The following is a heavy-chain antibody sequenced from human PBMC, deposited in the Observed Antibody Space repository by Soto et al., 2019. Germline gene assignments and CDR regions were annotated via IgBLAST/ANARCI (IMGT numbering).Heavy chain of an antibody. D-gene: IGHD4-17*01. CDR1: GFTFSSYS. V-gene: IGHV3-21*01. CDR3: ASSGGNVYGDYDGDYMDV. CDR2: ISSSSSYI. J-gene: IGHJ6*03. Sequence: EVQLVESGGGLVKPGGSLRLSCAASGFTFSSYSMNWVRQAPGKGLEWVSSISSSSSYIYYADSVKGRFTITRDNAKNSLYLQMNSLRAEDPAVYYCASSGGNVYGDYDGDYMDVWGKGTTVTVS.